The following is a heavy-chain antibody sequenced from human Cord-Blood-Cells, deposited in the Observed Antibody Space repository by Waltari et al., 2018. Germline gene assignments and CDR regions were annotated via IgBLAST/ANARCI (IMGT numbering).Heavy chain of an antibody. Sequence: QVQLVQSGAEVKKPGSSVKVSCKASGGTFSSYAISWVRQDPGQGLEWMGGVIPIFVTANYAQKFQGRVTITADESTSTAYMGLSSLRSEDTAVYYCAIRDYDILTGYYNYWGQGTLVTVSS. CDR2: VIPIFVTA. V-gene: IGHV1-69*01. J-gene: IGHJ4*02. CDR3: AIRDYDILTGYYNY. D-gene: IGHD3-9*01. CDR1: GGTFSSYA.